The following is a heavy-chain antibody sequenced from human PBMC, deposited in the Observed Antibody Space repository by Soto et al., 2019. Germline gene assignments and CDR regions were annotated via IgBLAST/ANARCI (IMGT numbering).Heavy chain of an antibody. CDR2: ISANGQGI. CDR3: AREVEYTSAFGISSSFDY. V-gene: IGHV3-23*01. Sequence: GGSLRLSCAASGFTFSTYALSWVRQAPGKGLEWVSAISANGQGIYYADSVRGRFTISRDNSKNTLYLQMNSLRSEDTAVYYCAREVEYTSAFGISSSFDYWGQGTLVTVSS. D-gene: IGHD6-19*01. J-gene: IGHJ4*02. CDR1: GFTFSTYA.